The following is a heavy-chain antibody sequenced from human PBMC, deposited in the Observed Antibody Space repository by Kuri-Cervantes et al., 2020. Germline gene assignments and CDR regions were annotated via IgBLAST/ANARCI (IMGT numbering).Heavy chain of an antibody. J-gene: IGHJ5*02. CDR3: ARWGYGSGSHRGYDP. CDR1: GGSISSGGYY. Sequence: SETLSLTCTVSGGSISSGGYYWSWIRQHPGKGLEWIGYIYYSGSTYYNPSLKSRVTISVDTSKNQFSLKLSSVTAAETAVYYCARWGYGSGSHRGYDPWGHGILVTVSS. CDR2: IYYSGST. D-gene: IGHD3-10*01. V-gene: IGHV4-31*03.